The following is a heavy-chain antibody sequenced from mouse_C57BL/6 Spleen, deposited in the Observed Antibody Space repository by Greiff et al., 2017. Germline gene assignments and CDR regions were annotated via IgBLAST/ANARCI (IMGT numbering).Heavy chain of an antibody. D-gene: IGHD2-3*01. J-gene: IGHJ4*01. CDR3: ARNGYSYYAMDY. Sequence: EVKVEESGGGLVKPGGSLKLSCAASGFTFSDYGMHWVRQAPEKGLEWVAYISSGSSTIYYADTVKGRFTISRDNAKNTLFLQMTSLRSEDTAMYYCARNGYSYYAMDYWGQGTSVTVSS. V-gene: IGHV5-17*01. CDR2: ISSGSSTI. CDR1: GFTFSDYG.